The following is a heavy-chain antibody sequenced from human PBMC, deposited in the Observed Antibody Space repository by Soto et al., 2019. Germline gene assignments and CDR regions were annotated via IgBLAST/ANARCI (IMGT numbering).Heavy chain of an antibody. J-gene: IGHJ4*02. CDR3: ARDGHYCSSTSCYYDY. Sequence: GGSLRLSCAASGFTFSSYSMNWVRQAPGKGLEWVSAISSSSSHIYYADSVKGRFTISRGNAKNSLYLQMNSLRAEDTAVYYCARDGHYCSSTSCYYDYWGQGTLVTVSS. CDR2: ISSSSSHI. V-gene: IGHV3-21*01. D-gene: IGHD2-2*01. CDR1: GFTFSSYS.